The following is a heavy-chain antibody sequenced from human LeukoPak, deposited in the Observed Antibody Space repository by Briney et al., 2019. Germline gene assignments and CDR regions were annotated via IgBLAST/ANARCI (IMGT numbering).Heavy chain of an antibody. V-gene: IGHV3-23*01. Sequence: GGSLRLSCAASGFTFSTFAMIWVRQPPGKGLEWVSGITANGGTTYYADSVKGRFTISRDNSKNTVYLQMNSLRAEDTAVYYCANDLGWIQLNLGRGQGTLVTVSS. CDR1: GFTFSTFA. J-gene: IGHJ4*02. D-gene: IGHD5-18*01. CDR2: ITANGGTT. CDR3: ANDLGWIQLNLG.